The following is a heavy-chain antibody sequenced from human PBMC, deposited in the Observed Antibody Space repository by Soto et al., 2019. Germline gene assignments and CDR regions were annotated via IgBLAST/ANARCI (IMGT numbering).Heavy chain of an antibody. CDR3: AKDRLAGNFDS. CDR1: GFAFINYA. CDR2: ISATGGST. J-gene: IGHJ4*02. Sequence: PGGSLRLSCASSGFAFINYAMNWVRQAPGKGLEWVATISATGGSTYYADSVKGRFTISRNNSKNTLYLQMNGLRVENTAVYYCAKDRLAGNFDSWGQGTKVTVSS. V-gene: IGHV3-23*01.